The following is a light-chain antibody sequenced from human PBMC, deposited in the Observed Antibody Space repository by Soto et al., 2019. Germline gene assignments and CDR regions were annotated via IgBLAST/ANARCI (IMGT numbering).Light chain of an antibody. CDR3: QQYGGSRWT. Sequence: EIVRTQSPATLSVSPGERAALTCRASQTVTSNYFAWYKQRPGQAPRLLIYGTSRRATGIPDRFSGSGSGTEFTLTISRLDPEDFAVYYCQQYGGSRWTFGQGTKVDI. V-gene: IGKV3-20*01. J-gene: IGKJ1*01. CDR2: GTS. CDR1: QTVTSNY.